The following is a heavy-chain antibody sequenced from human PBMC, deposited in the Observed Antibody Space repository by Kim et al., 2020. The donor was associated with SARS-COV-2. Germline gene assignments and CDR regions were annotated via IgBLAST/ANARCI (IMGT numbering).Heavy chain of an antibody. CDR3: ARQAVAGNRKGLFDY. CDR1: GGSFSGYY. D-gene: IGHD6-19*01. Sequence: SETLSLTCAVYGGSFSGYYWSWIRQPPGKGLEWIGEINHSGSTNYNPSLKSRVTISVDTSKNQFSLKLSSVTAADTAVYYCARQAVAGNRKGLFDYWGQGTLVTVSS. V-gene: IGHV4-34*01. CDR2: INHSGST. J-gene: IGHJ4*02.